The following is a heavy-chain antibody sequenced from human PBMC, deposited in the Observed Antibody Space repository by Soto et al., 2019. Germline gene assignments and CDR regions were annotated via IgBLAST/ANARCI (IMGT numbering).Heavy chain of an antibody. J-gene: IGHJ4*01. Sequence: PGGALTLSSRASVFTFSSYAMSWVRQPPGKGLEWVSAISGSGGSTYYADSVKGRFTISRDNSKNTLYLQMNSLRAEDTAVYYCAKSDSGDFDYWGDGTLVP. CDR3: AKSDSGDFDY. D-gene: IGHD6-19*01. CDR2: ISGSGGST. CDR1: VFTFSSYA. V-gene: IGHV3-23*01.